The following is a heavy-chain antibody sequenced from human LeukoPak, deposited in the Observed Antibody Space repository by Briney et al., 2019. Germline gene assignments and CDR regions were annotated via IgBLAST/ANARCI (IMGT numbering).Heavy chain of an antibody. D-gene: IGHD3-9*01. CDR2: IDASGTNI. V-gene: IGHV3-23*05. J-gene: IGHJ4*02. CDR1: GYSISSGYY. CDR3: SKAKVSVLTYLDWFPWD. Sequence: PSETLSLTCTVSGYSISSGYYWGWIRQPPGKGLEWVSVIDASGTNIESADSVKGRFTISRDNSKKTLYLQMNRLRVEDTAVYYCSKAKVSVLTYLDWFPWDWGQGTLVTVPS.